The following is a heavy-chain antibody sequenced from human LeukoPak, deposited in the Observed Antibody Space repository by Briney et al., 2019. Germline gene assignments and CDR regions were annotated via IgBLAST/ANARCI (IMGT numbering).Heavy chain of an antibody. D-gene: IGHD6-13*01. Sequence: GGSLRLSCAASGFTFSSYGIHWVRQAPGKGLEWVAVISYDGSNKSYADSVQGRFTISRDNTKNTLYLQMNSLRAEDTAVYYCAKAKYSSSFYFDYWGEGTLLTVSS. V-gene: IGHV3-30*18. CDR3: AKAKYSSSFYFDY. CDR1: GFTFSSYG. J-gene: IGHJ4*02. CDR2: ISYDGSNK.